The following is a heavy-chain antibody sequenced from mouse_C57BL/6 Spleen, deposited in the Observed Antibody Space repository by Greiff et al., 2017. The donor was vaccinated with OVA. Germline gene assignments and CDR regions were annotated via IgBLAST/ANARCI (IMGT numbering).Heavy chain of an antibody. J-gene: IGHJ1*03. CDR1: GYAFSSSW. Sequence: VQLQESGPELVKPGASVKISCKASGYAFSSSWMNWVKQRPGTGLEWIGRIYPGDGDTNYNGKFKGKATLTADKSSSTAYMQLSSLTSEDSAVYFCATPIYYYGSSYGYFDVWGTGTTVTVSS. D-gene: IGHD1-1*01. CDR2: IYPGDGDT. V-gene: IGHV1-82*01. CDR3: ATPIYYYGSSYGYFDV.